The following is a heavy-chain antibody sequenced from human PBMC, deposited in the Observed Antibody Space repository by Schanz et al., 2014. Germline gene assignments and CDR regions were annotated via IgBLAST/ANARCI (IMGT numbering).Heavy chain of an antibody. V-gene: IGHV3-66*01. CDR1: GFTFTTYA. CDR3: ARGDPVAGLDY. J-gene: IGHJ4*02. Sequence: DVQLLESGGGLVQPGESLRLSCAASGFTFTTYAMTWVRQAPGKGLEWVSIIYSGVSTYYADSVKGRFTISRDNSKNTVYLQMNSLRGEDTGMYYCARGDPVAGLDYWGRGTLVTVSS. CDR2: IYSGVST.